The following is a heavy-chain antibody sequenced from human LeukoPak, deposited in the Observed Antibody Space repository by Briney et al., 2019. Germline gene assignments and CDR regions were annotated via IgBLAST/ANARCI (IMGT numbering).Heavy chain of an antibody. D-gene: IGHD3-22*01. CDR3: ARGLKSSGYYYYYYYYGMDV. CDR1: GGSFSGYY. CDR2: INHSGGT. J-gene: IGHJ6*02. Sequence: SETLSLTCAVYGGSFSGYYWSWIRQPPGKGPEWIGEINHSGGTNYNPSLKSRVTISVDTSKNQFSLKLSSVTAADTAVYYCARGLKSSGYYYYYYYYGMDVWGQGTTVTVSS. V-gene: IGHV4-34*01.